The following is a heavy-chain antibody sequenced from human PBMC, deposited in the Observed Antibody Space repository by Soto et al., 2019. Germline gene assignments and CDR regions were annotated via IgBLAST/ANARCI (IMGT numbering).Heavy chain of an antibody. CDR1: GFTFISYA. V-gene: IGHV3-23*01. CDR3: AKPYDSSGYYSTPFDY. J-gene: IGHJ4*02. CDR2: ISGSGGST. Sequence: PGGSLRLSCASSGFTFISYAMILVRQAPGKGLEWVSAISGSGGSTYYADSVKGRFTISRDNSKNTLYLQMNSLRAEDTAVYYCAKPYDSSGYYSTPFDYWGQGTLVTVSS. D-gene: IGHD3-22*01.